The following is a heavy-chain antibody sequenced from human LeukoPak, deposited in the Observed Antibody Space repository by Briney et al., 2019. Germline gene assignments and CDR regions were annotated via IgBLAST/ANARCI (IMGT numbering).Heavy chain of an antibody. D-gene: IGHD4-17*01. V-gene: IGHV4-59*01. CDR1: GGSISSYY. Sequence: SETLSLTCTVSGGSISSYYWSWIRQPPGKGLEWIGYIYYSGSTNYNPSLKSRVTISVDTSKNQFSLKLSSVTAADTAVYYCASGRTTVTKIDYWGQGTLVTVSS. CDR3: ASGRTTVTKIDY. CDR2: IYYSGST. J-gene: IGHJ4*02.